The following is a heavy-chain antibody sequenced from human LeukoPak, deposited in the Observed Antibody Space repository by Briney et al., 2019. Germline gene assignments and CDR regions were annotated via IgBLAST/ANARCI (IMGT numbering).Heavy chain of an antibody. J-gene: IGHJ4*02. V-gene: IGHV3-74*01. CDR3: ARGNFYSGSGSSPLDF. D-gene: IGHD3-10*01. CDR2: INGDGSRT. Sequence: PGGSLRLSCAASGFTFNSYWMHWVRQAPGKGLVWVSRINGDGSRTNYVDSVKGRFTISRDNAKNTLFLQMNSLRAEDTAVYYCARGNFYSGSGSSPLDFWGQGTLVTVSS. CDR1: GFTFNSYW.